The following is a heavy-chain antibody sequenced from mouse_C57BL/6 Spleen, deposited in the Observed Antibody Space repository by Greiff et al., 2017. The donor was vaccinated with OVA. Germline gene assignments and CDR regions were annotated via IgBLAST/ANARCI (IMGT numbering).Heavy chain of an antibody. Sequence: VKLQESGPGLVQPSQSLSITCTVSGFSLTSYGVHWVRQSPGKGLEWLGVIWSGGSTDYNAAFIYRLSISKDNSKSQVFFKMNSLQADDTAIYYCARKELGLWYFDVWGTGTTVTVSS. CDR2: IWSGGST. CDR1: GFSLTSYG. V-gene: IGHV2-2*01. CDR3: ARKELGLWYFDV. D-gene: IGHD4-1*01. J-gene: IGHJ1*03.